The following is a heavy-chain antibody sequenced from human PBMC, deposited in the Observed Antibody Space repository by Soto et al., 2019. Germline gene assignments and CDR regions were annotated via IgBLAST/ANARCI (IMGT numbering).Heavy chain of an antibody. Sequence: PGESLKISCKGFGYNFANHWIGWVRQMPGQGLEWMGIIYPFDFDTKYSPSFQGHVTISADKSINTAYLQWNSLRASDTAMYYCARPVSSSSGWHTFDPWGQGTLVTVSS. J-gene: IGHJ5*02. CDR3: ARPVSSSSGWHTFDP. D-gene: IGHD6-6*01. CDR2: IYPFDFDT. V-gene: IGHV5-51*01. CDR1: GYNFANHW.